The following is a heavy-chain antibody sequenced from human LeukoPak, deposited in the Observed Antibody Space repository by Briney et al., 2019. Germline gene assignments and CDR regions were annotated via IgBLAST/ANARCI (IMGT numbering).Heavy chain of an antibody. D-gene: IGHD3-10*01. V-gene: IGHV7-4-1*02. Sequence: ASVTVSFKASGYTFTIYAMNWVRQAPGQGLEWMGWINTNTGNPTYAQGFTGRFVFSLDTSVSTAYLQISSLKAEDTAVYYCARDRVLLWFGESYYFDYWGQGTLVTVSS. CDR3: ARDRVLLWFGESYYFDY. CDR2: INTNTGNP. CDR1: GYTFTIYA. J-gene: IGHJ4*02.